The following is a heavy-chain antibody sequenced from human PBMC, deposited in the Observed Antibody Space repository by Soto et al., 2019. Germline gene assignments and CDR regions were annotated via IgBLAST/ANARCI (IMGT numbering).Heavy chain of an antibody. CDR3: AVWSALTQYYFDS. CDR1: GASFSGSY. D-gene: IGHD3-3*01. J-gene: IGHJ4*01. CDR2: AYYSGTT. Sequence: SETLSLTCAVSGASFSGSYWSWIRQPPGKGLEWIGYAYYSGTTVYNPSLKSRVSISVDTSKKHVSLRLNSVTAADTAVYYCAVWSALTQYYFDSWGHGTLVTAPQ. V-gene: IGHV4-59*13.